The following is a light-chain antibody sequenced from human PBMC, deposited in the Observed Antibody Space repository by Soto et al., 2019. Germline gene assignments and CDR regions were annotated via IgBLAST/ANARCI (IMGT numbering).Light chain of an antibody. J-gene: IGKJ2*01. Sequence: EIVLTQSPGTLSLSPGERATLSCRASQSVSSTYLAWYQQKGGQAPKLLIYAASSRATGIPDRFSGSGSGTDFTLTISRVEPEDVAVYYCQQYGSSPPWYTFGQGTKLEIK. CDR3: QQYGSSPPWYT. V-gene: IGKV3-20*01. CDR2: AAS. CDR1: QSVSSTY.